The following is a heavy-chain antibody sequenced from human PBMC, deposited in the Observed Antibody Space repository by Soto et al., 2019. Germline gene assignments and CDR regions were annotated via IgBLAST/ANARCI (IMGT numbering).Heavy chain of an antibody. CDR2: INSDGSST. CDR3: ASAPLLIRATPYYYYYMEV. CDR1: GFTFSSYW. J-gene: IGHJ6*03. Sequence: GGSLRLSCAASGFTFSSYWMHWVRQAPGKGLVWVSRINSDGSSTSYADSVKGRFTISRDNAKNTLYLQMNSLRAEDTAVYYCASAPLLIRATPYYYYYMEVWGKGTTVTVSS. V-gene: IGHV3-74*01.